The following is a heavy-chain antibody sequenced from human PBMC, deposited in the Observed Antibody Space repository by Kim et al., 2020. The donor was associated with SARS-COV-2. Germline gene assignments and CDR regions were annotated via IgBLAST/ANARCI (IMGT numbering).Heavy chain of an antibody. V-gene: IGHV3-21*01. D-gene: IGHD4-17*01. J-gene: IGHJ4*02. CDR1: GFTFSSYS. CDR2: ISSSSSYI. Sequence: GGSLRLSCAASGFTFSSYSMNWVRQAPGKGLEWVSSISSSSSYIYYADSVKGRFTISRDNAKNSLYLQMNSLRAEDTAVYYCAREDSGEYGPSTRQKGGPFDYWGERTLVTVSS. CDR3: AREDSGEYGPSTRQKGGPFDY.